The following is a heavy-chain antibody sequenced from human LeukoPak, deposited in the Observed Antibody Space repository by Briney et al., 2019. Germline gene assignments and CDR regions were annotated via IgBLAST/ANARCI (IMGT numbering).Heavy chain of an antibody. J-gene: IGHJ3*02. D-gene: IGHD5-18*01. Sequence: SETLSLTCTVSGGSISSYYWSWIRQPPGKGLEWIGYIYYSGSTNYNPSLKSRVTISVDTSKNQFSLKLGSVTAADTAVYYCARGRGYSDAFDIWGQGTMVTVSS. V-gene: IGHV4-59*12. CDR2: IYYSGST. CDR3: ARGRGYSDAFDI. CDR1: GGSISSYY.